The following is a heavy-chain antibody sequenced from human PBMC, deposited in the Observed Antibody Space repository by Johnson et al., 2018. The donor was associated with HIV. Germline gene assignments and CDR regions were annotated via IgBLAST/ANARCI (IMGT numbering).Heavy chain of an antibody. D-gene: IGHD2-2*02. J-gene: IGHJ3*02. CDR2: ISWNSGSI. V-gene: IGHV3-9*01. CDR3: ARVGGLYCSSTSCYKGDAFDI. CDR1: GFTFDDYA. Sequence: QLVESEVQLVQPGRSLRLSCAASGFTFDDYAMHWVRQAPGKGLEWVSGISWNSGSIGYADSVKGRFTISRDNAKNSLYLQMNSLRAEDTAVYYCARVGGLYCSSTSCYKGDAFDIWGQGTMVTVSS.